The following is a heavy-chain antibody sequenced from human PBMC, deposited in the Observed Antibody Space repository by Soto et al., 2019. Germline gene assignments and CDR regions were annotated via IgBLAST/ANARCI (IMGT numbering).Heavy chain of an antibody. CDR2: VNWNGGNS. V-gene: IGHV3-20*04. J-gene: IGHJ4*02. Sequence: EVQLVQSGGSVVRPGGSLRLSCTASGFNFDDYGMAWVRQFPGKGLEWVSGVNWNGGNSGYADSVKGRFTISRDNIKNTLYLHMNSLRAGDTAFYYCVRALSGHDHFFDSWGLGTLATVST. CDR1: GFNFDDYG. D-gene: IGHD5-12*01. CDR3: VRALSGHDHFFDS.